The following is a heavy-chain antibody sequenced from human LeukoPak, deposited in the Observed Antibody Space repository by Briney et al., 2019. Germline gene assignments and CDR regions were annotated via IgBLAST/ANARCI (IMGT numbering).Heavy chain of an antibody. Sequence: GRSLRLSCAASGXTFSSYGMHWVRQAPGKGLEWVALISYDGSNKYYADSLKGRFTISRDNSTNTLYLQMNSLRPEDTAVYYCATDSAGRVTMVRGPLDYWGQGTLVTVSS. V-gene: IGHV3-30*03. D-gene: IGHD3-10*01. CDR1: GXTFSSYG. J-gene: IGHJ4*02. CDR2: ISYDGSNK. CDR3: ATDSAGRVTMVRGPLDY.